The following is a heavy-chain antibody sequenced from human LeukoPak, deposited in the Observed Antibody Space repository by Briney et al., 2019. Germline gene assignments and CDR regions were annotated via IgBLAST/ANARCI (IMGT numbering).Heavy chain of an antibody. CDR2: ISSSSSTM. V-gene: IGHV3-48*01. Sequence: GGSLRLSCAASGFTFDDYGMSWVRQAPGKGLEWVSYISSSSSTMYYAASVKGRFSISRDNAQNSLYLQMNSLRAEDTAVYYCVRDHHRRLYDSQARDTFDIWGQGTMVTVSS. J-gene: IGHJ3*02. CDR1: GFTFDDYG. D-gene: IGHD3-22*01. CDR3: VRDHHRRLYDSQARDTFDI.